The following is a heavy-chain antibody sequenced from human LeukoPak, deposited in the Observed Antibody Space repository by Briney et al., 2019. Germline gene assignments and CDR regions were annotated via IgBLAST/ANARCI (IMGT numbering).Heavy chain of an antibody. D-gene: IGHD4-23*01. Sequence: ASVKVSCKASGYTFTSYDINWVRQATGQGLEWMGWMNPNSGNTGYAQKFQGRVTMTRNTSISTAYMELSSLRSEDTAVYYCARVNIYGGNFYWYFDLWGRGTLVTVSS. V-gene: IGHV1-8*01. CDR2: MNPNSGNT. CDR1: GYTFTSYD. CDR3: ARVNIYGGNFYWYFDL. J-gene: IGHJ2*01.